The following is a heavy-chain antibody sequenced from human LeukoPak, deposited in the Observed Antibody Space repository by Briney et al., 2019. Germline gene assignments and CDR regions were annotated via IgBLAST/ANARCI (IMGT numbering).Heavy chain of an antibody. CDR1: GGSFSGYY. CDR3: AIGIAARPPPDY. CDR2: INHSGST. J-gene: IGHJ4*02. D-gene: IGHD6-6*01. Sequence: SETLSLTCAVYGGSFSGYYWSWIRQPPGKGLEWIGEINHSGSTNYNPSLKSRVTISVDTSKNQFSLKLSSVTAADTAVYYCAIGIAARPPPDYWGQGTLVTVSS. V-gene: IGHV4-34*01.